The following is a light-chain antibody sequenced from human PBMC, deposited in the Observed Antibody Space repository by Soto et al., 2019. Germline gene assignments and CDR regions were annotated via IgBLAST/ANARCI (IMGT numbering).Light chain of an antibody. CDR3: QQSYSSPGT. V-gene: IGKV1-39*01. Sequence: IQMTQSPSSLSASVGDRVTITCRASQTIDKYLNWYQHIPGRAPKLLIYGASSLQSGVPTRFSGSGGGTSFTLTISSLQHEDFATYYCQQSYSSPGTFGRGNRVE. CDR1: QTIDKY. J-gene: IGKJ1*01. CDR2: GAS.